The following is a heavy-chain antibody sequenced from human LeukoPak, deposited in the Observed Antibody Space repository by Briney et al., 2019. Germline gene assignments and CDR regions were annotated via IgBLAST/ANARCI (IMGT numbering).Heavy chain of an antibody. D-gene: IGHD3-10*01. V-gene: IGHV1-18*01. Sequence: GASVKVSCKASGYTFTSYGISWVRQAPGQGLEWMGWISAYNGNTNYAQKLQGRVTMTTDTSTSTAYMELRSLRSDDTAVYYCARGRVRGSTLRYYYYMDVWGKGTTVTVSS. CDR2: ISAYNGNT. J-gene: IGHJ6*03. CDR3: ARGRVRGSTLRYYYYMDV. CDR1: GYTFTSYG.